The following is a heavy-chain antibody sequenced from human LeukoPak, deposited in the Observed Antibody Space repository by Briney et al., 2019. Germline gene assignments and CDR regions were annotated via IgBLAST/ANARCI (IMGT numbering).Heavy chain of an antibody. CDR2: IYYSGST. CDR3: ARDRIIDYGMDV. D-gene: IGHD1-14*01. J-gene: IGHJ6*02. Sequence: SETLSLTCTVSGGSISSYYWSWLRQPPGKGLEWIGYIYYSGSTNYNPSLKSRVTISVDTSKNQFSLKLSSVTAADTAVYYCARDRIIDYGMDVWGQGTTATVSS. V-gene: IGHV4-59*01. CDR1: GGSISSYY.